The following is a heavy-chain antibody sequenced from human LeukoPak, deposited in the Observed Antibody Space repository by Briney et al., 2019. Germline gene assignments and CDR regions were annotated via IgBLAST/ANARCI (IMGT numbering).Heavy chain of an antibody. D-gene: IGHD6-13*01. CDR2: INPNSGGT. Sequence: VASVKVSCKASGYTFTGYYMHWVRQAPGQGLEWMGWINPNSGGTNYAQKFQGRVTMTRDTSTGTVYMELSRLRSDDTAVYYCARTLYIAAAPGGFDYWGQGTLVTVSS. V-gene: IGHV1-2*02. CDR3: ARTLYIAAAPGGFDY. CDR1: GYTFTGYY. J-gene: IGHJ4*02.